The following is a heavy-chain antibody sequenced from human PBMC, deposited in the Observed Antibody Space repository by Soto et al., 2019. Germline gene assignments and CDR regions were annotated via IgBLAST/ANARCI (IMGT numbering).Heavy chain of an antibody. D-gene: IGHD3-3*01. Sequence: GGSLRLSCAASGFTFSSYAMSWVRQAPGKGLEWVSAISGSGGSTYYADSVKGRFTISRDNSKNTLYLQMNSLRAEDTAVYYCAKGDYDFWSGSEYYFDYWGQGTLVNVSP. J-gene: IGHJ4*02. CDR3: AKGDYDFWSGSEYYFDY. CDR1: GFTFSSYA. V-gene: IGHV3-23*01. CDR2: ISGSGGST.